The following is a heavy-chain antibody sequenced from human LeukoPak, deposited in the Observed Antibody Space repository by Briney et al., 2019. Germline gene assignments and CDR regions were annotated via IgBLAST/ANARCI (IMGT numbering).Heavy chain of an antibody. Sequence: SVKVSCKASGGTFSSYAISWVRQAPGQGLEWMGGIIPIFGTANYAQKFQGRVTITADKFTSTAYMELSSLRSEDTAVYYCAIVVAGTGHFDYWSQGTLVTVSS. CDR2: IIPIFGTA. CDR1: GGTFSSYA. D-gene: IGHD6-19*01. J-gene: IGHJ4*02. CDR3: AIVVAGTGHFDY. V-gene: IGHV1-69*06.